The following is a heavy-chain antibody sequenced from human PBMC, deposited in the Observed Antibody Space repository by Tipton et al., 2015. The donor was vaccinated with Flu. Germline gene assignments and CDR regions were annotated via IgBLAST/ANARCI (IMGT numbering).Heavy chain of an antibody. J-gene: IGHJ6*02. Sequence: TLSLTCTVSDDSFNGYFWTWIRQPAGKGLEWIGRIYTNGDIAYNPSLQSRVILSVDASKNQFSLKLRSVTAADTAVYFCARDDLVWSRGFQCNGVDVWGQGTAVTVSS. V-gene: IGHV4-4*07. CDR3: ARDDLVWSRGFQCNGVDV. CDR1: DDSFNGYF. D-gene: IGHD3-3*01. CDR2: IYTNGDI.